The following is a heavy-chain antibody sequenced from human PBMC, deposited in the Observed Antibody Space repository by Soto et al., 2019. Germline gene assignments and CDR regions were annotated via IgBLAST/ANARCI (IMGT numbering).Heavy chain of an antibody. V-gene: IGHV1-18*01. J-gene: IGHJ4*02. Sequence: QIQLVQSGAEVKKPGASVKVSCKASGYIFTSQGISWVRQAPGQGLEWMGWISTYNGNPNYAQKLQGRVTMTTNTSTTTAFLELRSLTAYDTAVNYGARGRTRAFDYWGQGTPVIVSS. CDR1: GYIFTSQG. CDR3: ARGRTRAFDY. CDR2: ISTYNGNP. D-gene: IGHD1-7*01.